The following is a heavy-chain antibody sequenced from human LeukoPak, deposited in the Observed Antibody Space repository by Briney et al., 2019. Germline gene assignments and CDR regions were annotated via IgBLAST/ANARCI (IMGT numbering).Heavy chain of an antibody. CDR2: ISWNSGTL. J-gene: IGHJ4*02. CDR3: ARRYYDFWSGYSYYFDY. Sequence: GGSLRLSCAASGFRFDDYAMHWVRQAPGKGLEWVSGISWNSGTLAYADSVKGRFTISRDNAKNSLFLQMNSLRAEDTAVYYCARRYYDFWSGYSYYFDYWGQGTLVTVSS. CDR1: GFRFDDYA. D-gene: IGHD3-3*01. V-gene: IGHV3-9*01.